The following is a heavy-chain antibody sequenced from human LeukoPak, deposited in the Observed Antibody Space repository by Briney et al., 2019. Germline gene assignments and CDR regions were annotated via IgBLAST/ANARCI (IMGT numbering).Heavy chain of an antibody. D-gene: IGHD6-13*01. CDR2: INHSGST. Sequence: SEALSLTCAVYGGSFSGYYWSWIRQPPGKGLEWIGEINHSGSTNYNPSLKSRVTISVDTSKNQFSLKLSSVTAADTAVYYCARGVRSWYGEYFQHWGQGTLVTVSS. J-gene: IGHJ1*01. CDR1: GGSFSGYY. V-gene: IGHV4-34*01. CDR3: ARGVRSWYGEYFQH.